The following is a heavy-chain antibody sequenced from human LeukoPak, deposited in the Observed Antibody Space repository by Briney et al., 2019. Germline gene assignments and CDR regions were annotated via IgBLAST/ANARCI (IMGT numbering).Heavy chain of an antibody. V-gene: IGHV3-7*01. J-gene: IGHJ4*02. CDR1: GFTFSSYR. CDR3: AREGSSLDY. CDR2: IKQDGSEK. Sequence: GGPLSLSCAASGFTFSSYRMSWARQAPGKGLEWVANIKQDGSEKYYVDSVKGRFTISRDNAKNSLYLQMNSLRAEDTAVYYCAREGSSLDYWGQGTLVTVSS. D-gene: IGHD6-6*01.